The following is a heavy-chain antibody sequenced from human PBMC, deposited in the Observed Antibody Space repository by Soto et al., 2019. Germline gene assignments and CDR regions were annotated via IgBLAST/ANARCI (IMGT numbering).Heavy chain of an antibody. V-gene: IGHV1-8*01. J-gene: IGHJ4*02. CDR3: ARSDSSGYPFDY. D-gene: IGHD3-22*01. Sequence: QVQLVQSGAEVKKPGASVKVSCKASGYTFTSYDINWVRQATGQGLEWMGGMNPNSGNTGYAQKVQGRGTMTRNTSIRTAYMELSSLRSEDTAVYYCARSDSSGYPFDYWGQGTLVTVSS. CDR1: GYTFTSYD. CDR2: MNPNSGNT.